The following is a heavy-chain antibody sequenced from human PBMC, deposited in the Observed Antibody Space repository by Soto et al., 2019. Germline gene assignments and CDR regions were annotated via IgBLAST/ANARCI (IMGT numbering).Heavy chain of an antibody. CDR2: IYHSGST. Sequence: TLSLTCAVSGYSISSGYYWGWIRQPPGKGLEWIGSIYHSGSTYYNPSLKSRVTISVDTSKNQFSLKLSSVTAADTAVYYCARGTRTDGDFWSGSYYYYYGMDVWGQGTTVTVSS. J-gene: IGHJ6*02. CDR1: GYSISSGYY. V-gene: IGHV4-38-2*01. CDR3: ARGTRTDGDFWSGSYYYYYGMDV. D-gene: IGHD3-3*01.